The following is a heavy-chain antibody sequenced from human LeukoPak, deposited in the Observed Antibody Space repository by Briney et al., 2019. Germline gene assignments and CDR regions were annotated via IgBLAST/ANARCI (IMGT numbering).Heavy chain of an antibody. CDR1: GFSLSTSGMC. D-gene: IGHD3-10*01. V-gene: IGHV2-70*16. CDR2: IDWDDDK. J-gene: IGHJ4*02. CDR3: ARIHRRYYGSGSYFYYFDY. Sequence: SGPVLVKPTQTLTLTCTFSGFSLSTSGMCVSWIRQPPGKALEWLARIDWDDDKFYSTSLKTRLTISKDTSKNQVVLTMTNMDPVDTATYYCARIHRRYYGSGSYFYYFDYWGQGTLVTVSS.